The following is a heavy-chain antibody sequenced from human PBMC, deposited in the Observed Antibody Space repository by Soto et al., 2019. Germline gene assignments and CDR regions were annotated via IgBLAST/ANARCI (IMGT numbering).Heavy chain of an antibody. CDR1: GDSVNSYY. CDR2: FYYMGST. V-gene: IGHV4-59*02. D-gene: IGHD6-13*01. J-gene: IGHJ4*02. CDR3: ARAETSGIHYFDY. Sequence: PSETLSLTCTVTGDSVNSYYLSWMRQRPGKGLECMGYFYYMGSTNYNPSRKRRVTISVDTSKNQISLRLKSVTAADTAVYYCARAETSGIHYFDYWGQGSLVTVSS.